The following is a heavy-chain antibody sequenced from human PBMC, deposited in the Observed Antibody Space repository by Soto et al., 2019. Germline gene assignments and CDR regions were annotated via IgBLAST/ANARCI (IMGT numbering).Heavy chain of an antibody. J-gene: IGHJ4*02. CDR1: GGTFSSYT. CDR2: IIPILGIA. D-gene: IGHD5-18*01. Sequence: QVQLVQSGAEVKKPGSSVKVSCKASGGTFSSYTISWVRQAPGQGLEWMGRIIPILGIANYAQKFQGRVTITADKSTSTAYMELSSLRSEDTAAYYCARLVRGYSYSSGDYWGQGTLVTVSS. CDR3: ARLVRGYSYSSGDY. V-gene: IGHV1-69*02.